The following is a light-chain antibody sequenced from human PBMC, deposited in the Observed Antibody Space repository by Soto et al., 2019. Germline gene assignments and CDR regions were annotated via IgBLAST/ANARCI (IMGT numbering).Light chain of an antibody. CDR2: EAY. Sequence: QSALTQPASVSGSPGQSITISCSGTSSDVGSYSLVSWFQQHPGKAPKLMIYEAYKRPSGVSNRFSGSKSGNTASLTISGLQAEDEEDYYCGSDAGSSTWVFGGGTKLTV. V-gene: IGLV2-23*01. CDR1: SSDVGSYSL. CDR3: GSDAGSSTWV. J-gene: IGLJ3*02.